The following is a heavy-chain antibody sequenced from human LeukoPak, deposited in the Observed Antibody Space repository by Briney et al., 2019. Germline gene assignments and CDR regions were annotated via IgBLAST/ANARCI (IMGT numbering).Heavy chain of an antibody. CDR2: IYSGSNT. CDR3: ARDPGYCDNTSCYAANFDY. CDR1: GFTVSSNY. V-gene: IGHV3-66*01. D-gene: IGHD2-2*01. J-gene: IGHJ4*02. Sequence: PGGSLRLPCAASGFTVSSNYMSWVRQAPGRGLEWGSVIYSGSNTYYADSVKGRFTISRDNSKNTLYLQMNSLRAEDTAVYYCARDPGYCDNTSCYAANFDYWGQGTLVTVSS.